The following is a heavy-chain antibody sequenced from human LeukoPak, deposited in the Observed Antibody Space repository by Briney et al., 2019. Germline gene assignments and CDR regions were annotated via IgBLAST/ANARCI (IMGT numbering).Heavy chain of an antibody. CDR3: ARDSQSSGWYSLIDY. J-gene: IGHJ4*02. CDR2: ISYDGSNK. Sequence: PGRSLRLSCAASGFTFSSYAMHWVRQAPGKGLEWVAVISYDGSNKYYADSAKGRSTISRDNSKNTLYLQMNSLRAEDTAVYYCARDSQSSGWYSLIDYWGQGTLVTVSS. D-gene: IGHD6-19*01. CDR1: GFTFSSYA. V-gene: IGHV3-30-3*01.